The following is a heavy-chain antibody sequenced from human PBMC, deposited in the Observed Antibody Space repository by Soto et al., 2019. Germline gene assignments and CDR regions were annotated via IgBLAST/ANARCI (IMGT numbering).Heavy chain of an antibody. CDR3: VRDGTKTLRDWFDP. CDR1: GASISGFY. V-gene: IGHV4-4*07. Sequence: TSETLSLTCTVSGASISGFYWSWIRKSAGKGLEWIGRIYATGTTDYNPSLKSRVMMSVDTSKKQFSLKLRSVTAADTAVYYCVRDGTKTLRDWFDPWGQGISVTVSS. J-gene: IGHJ5*02. D-gene: IGHD1-1*01. CDR2: IYATGTT.